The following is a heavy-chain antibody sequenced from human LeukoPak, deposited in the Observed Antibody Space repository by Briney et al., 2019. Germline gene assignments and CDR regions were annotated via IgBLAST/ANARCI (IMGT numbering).Heavy chain of an antibody. CDR1: GRTYSSYA. V-gene: IGHV1-69*05. CDR2: IIPIFGTA. CDR3: AREGYCSGGCCYLWFDP. J-gene: IGHJ5*02. D-gene: IGHD2-15*01. Sequence: SVKVSCKASGRTYSSYAISWVRQATGQGLEWMGTIIPIFGTANYAQKYQGRVTITTDGSTSTAYMELSSLRSEGTAVYDCAREGYCSGGCCYLWFDPWGQGTLVTVSS.